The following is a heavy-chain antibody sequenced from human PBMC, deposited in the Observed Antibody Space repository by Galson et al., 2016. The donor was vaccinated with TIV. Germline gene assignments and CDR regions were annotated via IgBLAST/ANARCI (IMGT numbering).Heavy chain of an antibody. V-gene: IGHV3-53*01. CDR2: IYSGVA. CDR1: GFSVSNIY. J-gene: IGHJ3*02. Sequence: SLRLSCAASGFSVSNIYMTWVRQAPGKGLEWVSVIYSGVAHYADSVKGRLFISRDSSKNTLYLQMNSLRVEDTAVYYCGYLGDGLDGFDIWGQGTMVTVPS. CDR3: GYLGDGLDGFDI. D-gene: IGHD5-24*01.